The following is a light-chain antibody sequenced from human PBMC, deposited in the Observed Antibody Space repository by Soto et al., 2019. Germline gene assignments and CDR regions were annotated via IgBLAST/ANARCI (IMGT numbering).Light chain of an antibody. CDR1: SSNIGAGYD. CDR3: QSYDSSLSGVV. J-gene: IGLJ2*01. Sequence: QSVLTQPPSVSGAPGQRVTISCTGSSSNIGAGYDVHWYQQLPGTAPKLLIYGNSNRPSGVPDRFSRSKSGTSASLAITGLQAEDEADYYCQSYDSSLSGVVFGGGIKLTV. CDR2: GNS. V-gene: IGLV1-40*01.